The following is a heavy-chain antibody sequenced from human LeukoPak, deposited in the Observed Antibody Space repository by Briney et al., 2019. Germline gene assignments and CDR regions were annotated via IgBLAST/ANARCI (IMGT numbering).Heavy chain of an antibody. CDR2: IKQDATEI. D-gene: IGHD1-26*01. CDR3: ARLNWDDGEVSGFDQ. J-gene: IGHJ5*02. CDR1: GFRFRNSW. V-gene: IGHV3-7*01. Sequence: GGSLRLSCATSGFRFRNSWMSWVRQAPGKGLEWVANIKQDATEIYYADSVKGRLTISRDNARRSLFLQMNILRVEDTALYYCARLNWDDGEVSGFDQWGQGLLVTVSS.